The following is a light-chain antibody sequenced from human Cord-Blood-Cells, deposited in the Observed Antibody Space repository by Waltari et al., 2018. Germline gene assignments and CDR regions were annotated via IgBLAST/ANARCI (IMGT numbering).Light chain of an antibody. J-gene: IGLJ2*01. V-gene: IGLV2-11*01. Sequence: QSALTQPRSVSGSPGQSVTISCTGTSSHVGGYNYVSWYQHHPGKAPKLMIYAVSKRPSGVPDRFSGSKSGNTASLTISGLQAEDEADYYCCSYAGSYTLVFGGGTKLTVL. CDR3: CSYAGSYTLV. CDR1: SSHVGGYNY. CDR2: AVS.